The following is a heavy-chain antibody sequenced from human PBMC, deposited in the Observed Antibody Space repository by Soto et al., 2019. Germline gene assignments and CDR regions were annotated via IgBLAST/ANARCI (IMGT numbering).Heavy chain of an antibody. CDR2: IYYSGGT. D-gene: IGHD1-26*01. CDR3: ARRYGGNLDY. J-gene: IGHJ4*02. Sequence: QVQLQESGPGLVKPSETLSLTCTVSGGSISSYYWSWIRQPPGKGLEWIGYIYYSGGTNYNPSLRRRATISVDSAMNHFSLKLSSVTAADTAVYYCARRYGGNLDYWGQGTLVTVSS. V-gene: IGHV4-59*08. CDR1: GGSISSYY.